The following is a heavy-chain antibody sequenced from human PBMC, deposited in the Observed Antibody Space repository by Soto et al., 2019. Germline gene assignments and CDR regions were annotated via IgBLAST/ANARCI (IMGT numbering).Heavy chain of an antibody. CDR3: ARNAPEVAGPFDF. D-gene: IGHD6-19*01. CDR2: IYYSGST. V-gene: IGHV4-61*01. Sequence: PSETLSLTCTVSGGSVSIGSYYWTWIRQPPGKGLEWIGYIYYSGSTNYNPSLKSRVTISVDTSRNQFSLKLSSVTAADTAVYYCARNAPEVAGPFDFWGQGTLVTV. J-gene: IGHJ4*02. CDR1: GGSVSIGSYY.